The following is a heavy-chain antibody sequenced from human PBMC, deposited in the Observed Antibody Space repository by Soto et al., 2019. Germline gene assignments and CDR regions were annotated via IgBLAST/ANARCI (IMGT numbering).Heavy chain of an antibody. D-gene: IGHD3-3*01. CDR3: ARDTHEYWTSYWFDP. V-gene: IGHV1-18*01. CDR2: ISAYDGKT. Sequence: GASVKVSCKASGYNFNIYGINWVRQAPGQGLELMGWISAYDGKTTYAEKFQGRVTMTTDASTSTAYMELRSLRSDDTAVYYCARDTHEYWTSYWFDPWCPGTLLTVFS. CDR1: GYNFNIYG. J-gene: IGHJ5*02.